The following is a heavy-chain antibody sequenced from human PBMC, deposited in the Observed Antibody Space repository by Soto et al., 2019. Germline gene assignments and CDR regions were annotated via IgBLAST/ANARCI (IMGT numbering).Heavy chain of an antibody. CDR1: GFTFISYA. CDR3: AKDGDSITRNKPLDY. J-gene: IGHJ4*02. D-gene: IGHD3-3*01. CDR2: ISVSGDRT. Sequence: PGWSLSLSYAASGFTFISYAMCWVRQAPGKGLEWVSSISVSGDRTFYADSVKGRFTISRDNFRNTLHLQMNSLRAEDTALYYCAKDGDSITRNKPLDYWGQGTLVTVSS. V-gene: IGHV3-23*01.